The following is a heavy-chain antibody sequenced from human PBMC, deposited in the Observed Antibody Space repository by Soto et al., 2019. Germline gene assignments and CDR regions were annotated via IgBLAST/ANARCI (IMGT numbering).Heavy chain of an antibody. V-gene: IGHV3-74*01. CDR3: ARHNRYSSTWFEGWFDP. J-gene: IGHJ5*02. D-gene: IGHD6-13*01. CDR1: GFTFSSYW. Sequence: GGSLRLSCAASGFTFSSYWRHWVRQAPGKGLVWVSRINSDGSSTSYADSVKGQVTISADKSISTAYLQWSSLKASDTAMYYCARHNRYSSTWFEGWFDPWGQGTLVTVSS. CDR2: INSDGSST.